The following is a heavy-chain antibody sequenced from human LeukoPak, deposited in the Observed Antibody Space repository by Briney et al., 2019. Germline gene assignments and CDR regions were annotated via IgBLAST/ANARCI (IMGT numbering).Heavy chain of an antibody. J-gene: IGHJ4*02. CDR2: VSASGDAT. D-gene: IGHD4-11*01. CDR1: GFTFSTSS. Sequence: GGSLRLSCAASGFTFSTSSMSWVRQSPGKGLEWVSGVSASGDATLYAGSVKGRVTISRDNTNNILSLQMNSLRADDTAVYYCAKVVPSGNYPLEFWGPGTLVTVSS. V-gene: IGHV3-23*01. CDR3: AKVVPSGNYPLEF.